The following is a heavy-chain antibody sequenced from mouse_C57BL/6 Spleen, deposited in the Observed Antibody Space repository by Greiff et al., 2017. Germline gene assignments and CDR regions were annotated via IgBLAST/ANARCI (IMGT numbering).Heavy chain of an antibody. V-gene: IGHV6-3*01. J-gene: IGHJ2*01. CDR1: GFTFSNYW. Sequence: EVQGVESGGGLVQPGGSMKLSCVASGFTFSNYWMNWVRQSPEKGLELVAQIRLKSDNYATHYAESVKGKFTISRDDSKSSVYLQMNNLRAEDTEIYYCILEGYYFDYWGQGTTLTVSS. CDR3: ILEGYYFDY. CDR2: IRLKSDNYAT.